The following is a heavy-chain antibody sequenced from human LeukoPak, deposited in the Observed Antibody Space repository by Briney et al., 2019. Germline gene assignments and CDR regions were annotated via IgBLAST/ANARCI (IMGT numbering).Heavy chain of an antibody. Sequence: SETLSLTCTVSGGSISSFYWSWIRQPPGKGLEWIGYIYYSGSTNYNPSLKSRVTISVDTSKNQFSLKLSSVTAADTAVYYCARDLITVTTGAFDIWGQGTMVTVSS. V-gene: IGHV4-59*01. CDR2: IYYSGST. CDR1: GGSISSFY. CDR3: ARDLITVTTGAFDI. J-gene: IGHJ3*02. D-gene: IGHD4-17*01.